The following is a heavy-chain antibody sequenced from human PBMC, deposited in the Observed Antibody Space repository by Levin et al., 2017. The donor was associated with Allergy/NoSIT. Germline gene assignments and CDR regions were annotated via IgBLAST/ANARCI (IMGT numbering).Heavy chain of an antibody. V-gene: IGHV3-21*01. CDR2: ISSSSSYI. J-gene: IGHJ4*02. CDR3: ARDLGSSGWVHQDDY. Sequence: GESLKISCAASGFTFSSYSMNWVRQAPGKGLEWVSSISSSSSYIYYADSVKGRFTISRDNAKNSLYLQMNSLRAEDTAVYYCARDLGSSGWVHQDDYWGQGTLVTVSS. D-gene: IGHD6-19*01. CDR1: GFTFSSYS.